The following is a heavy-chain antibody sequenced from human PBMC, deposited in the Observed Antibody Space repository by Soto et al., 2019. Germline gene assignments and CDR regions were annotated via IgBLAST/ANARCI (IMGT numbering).Heavy chain of an antibody. Sequence: GGSLRLSCAASGFTFNIHDMHWVRQAPGKGLEWVATVKYDGAYQYFADSVKGRFTVSRDNPKNTLFLQMNSLRAEDTAVYYCARDAVSYFYDSSGSRAYGMDVWGQGTTVTVSS. J-gene: IGHJ6*02. CDR3: ARDAVSYFYDSSGSRAYGMDV. CDR2: VKYDGAYQ. V-gene: IGHV3-33*05. D-gene: IGHD3-22*01. CDR1: GFTFNIHD.